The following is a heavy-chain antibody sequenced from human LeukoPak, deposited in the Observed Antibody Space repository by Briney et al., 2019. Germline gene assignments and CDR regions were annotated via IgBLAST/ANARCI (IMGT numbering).Heavy chain of an antibody. CDR1: GYTFTSFD. Sequence: ASLKVSCKASGYTFTSFDINWVRQAAGLGLEWMGWMRPGSGNTGYAENFQGRITLTRDTSTDTAFMELSSLTSEDTAVYYCARGYYYYYYMDVWGKGTTVTVSS. CDR3: ARGYYYYYYMDV. J-gene: IGHJ6*03. CDR2: MRPGSGNT. V-gene: IGHV1-8*01.